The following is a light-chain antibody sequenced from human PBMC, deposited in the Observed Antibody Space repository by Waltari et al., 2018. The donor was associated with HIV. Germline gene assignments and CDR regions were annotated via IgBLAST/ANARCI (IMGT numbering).Light chain of an antibody. CDR3: CSYAGTYTYV. CDR1: RRDIGYFDY. J-gene: IGLJ1*01. Sequence: QSALTQPRSVFGSPGQSVTISCTGTRRDIGYFDYVSWYQQYPGKAPKVIIYEVSQRPSGVPDRFTASKSGITASLTISGLQDEDEADYYCCSYAGTYTYVFGTGTTVTVL. CDR2: EVS. V-gene: IGLV2-11*01.